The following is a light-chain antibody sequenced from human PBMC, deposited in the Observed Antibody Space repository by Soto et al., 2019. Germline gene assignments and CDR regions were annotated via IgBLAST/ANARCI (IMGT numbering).Light chain of an antibody. V-gene: IGKV1-5*03. CDR2: KAS. CDR3: QHFNSYPWT. CDR1: QSISSW. J-gene: IGKJ1*01. Sequence: EIPMTQSPSTLSASVGDRVTITCRASQSISSWLAWYQQKTGKAPKLLINKASSLESGVPSRFSGSGSGTEFTLTISSLQPDDFATDYCQHFNSYPWTFDQGTKVEI.